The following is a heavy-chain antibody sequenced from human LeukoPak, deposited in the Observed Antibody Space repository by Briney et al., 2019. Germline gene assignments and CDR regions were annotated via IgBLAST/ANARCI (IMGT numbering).Heavy chain of an antibody. V-gene: IGHV4-30-4*01. CDR3: ARDPNYYGSGSYYNG. CDR1: GGSISSGDYY. CDR2: IYYSGST. Sequence: SQTLSLTCTVSGGSISSGDYYWSWIRQPPGKGLEWIGYIYYSGSTYYNPSLKSRVTISVDTSKNQFSLKLSSVAAADTAVYYCARDPNYYGSGSYYNGWGQGTLVTVSS. D-gene: IGHD3-10*01. J-gene: IGHJ4*02.